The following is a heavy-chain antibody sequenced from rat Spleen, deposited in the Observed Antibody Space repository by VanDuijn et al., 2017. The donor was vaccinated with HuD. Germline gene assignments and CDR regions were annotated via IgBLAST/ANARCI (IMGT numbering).Heavy chain of an antibody. D-gene: IGHD1-12*01. J-gene: IGHJ2*01. CDR3: ARIRDVMDV. CDR2: ISYSGST. Sequence: EVQLQESGPGLVKPSQSLSLTCSVTGYSITSNYWGWIRKFPGNKMEWIGHISYSGSTSYNPSLKSRISITRDTSKNQFFLQVNSVIIEDTATYYCARIRDVMDVWGQGVMVTVSS. V-gene: IGHV3-1*01. CDR1: GYSITSNY.